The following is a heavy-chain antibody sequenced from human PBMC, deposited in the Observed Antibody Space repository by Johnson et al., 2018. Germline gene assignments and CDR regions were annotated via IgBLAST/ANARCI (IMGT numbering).Heavy chain of an antibody. J-gene: IGHJ3*02. CDR2: ISGSGDFT. V-gene: IGHV3-23*01. CDR3: AKEGDI. CDR1: GFIFSTYA. Sequence: VQLLESGGGLVQPGGSLRLSCAASGFIFSTYAMSWVRQAPGKGLEWVSMISGSGDFTYYADSVKGRFTVSRDNSKNTVYVQMNNLRAEDTAVYYCAKEGDIWGQGTMVIVSS.